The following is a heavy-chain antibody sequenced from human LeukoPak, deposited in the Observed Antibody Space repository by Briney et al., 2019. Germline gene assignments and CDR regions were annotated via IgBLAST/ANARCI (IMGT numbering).Heavy chain of an antibody. CDR3: ATAQLAASTSGGGIDY. CDR2: MNPNSGNT. J-gene: IGHJ4*02. D-gene: IGHD6-13*01. CDR1: GYTFTSYD. V-gene: IGHV1-8*01. Sequence: ASVKVSCKASGYTFTSYDINWVRQATGQGLEWMGWMNPNSGNTGYAQKFQGRVTMTRNNSISTAYMELSSLRSEDTAVYYCATAQLAASTSGGGIDYWGQGTLVTVSP.